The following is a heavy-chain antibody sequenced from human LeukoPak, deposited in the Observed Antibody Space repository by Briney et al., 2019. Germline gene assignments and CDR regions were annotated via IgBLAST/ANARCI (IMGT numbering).Heavy chain of an antibody. J-gene: IGHJ1*01. CDR2: IGGSGGNT. Sequence: GGSLRLSCAFSGFIFCNYAMSWVRQAPGKGLEWVSAIGGSGGNTYYADSVKGRFTISRDNSKNTLDLQMNSLRAEDTAVYYCAKGTGHWLVPSEFRQYWRQGTLVTVSS. V-gene: IGHV3-23*01. D-gene: IGHD6-19*01. CDR1: GFIFCNYA. CDR3: AKGTGHWLVPSEFRQY.